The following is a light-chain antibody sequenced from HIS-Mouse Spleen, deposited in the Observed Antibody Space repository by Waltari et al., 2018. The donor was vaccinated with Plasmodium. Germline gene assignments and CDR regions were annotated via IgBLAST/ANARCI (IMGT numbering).Light chain of an antibody. J-gene: IGLJ1*01. V-gene: IGLV2-11*01. CDR2: DVS. CDR3: CSYAGSYTYV. Sequence: QSALTQPRSVSGSPGQSVTISCTGTSSDVGGYNYVHWYQQHPGKAPKLMIYDVSKRPSGVPDRFSGSKSGNTASLTISELQAEDEADYYCCSYAGSYTYVFGTGTKVTVL. CDR1: SSDVGGYNY.